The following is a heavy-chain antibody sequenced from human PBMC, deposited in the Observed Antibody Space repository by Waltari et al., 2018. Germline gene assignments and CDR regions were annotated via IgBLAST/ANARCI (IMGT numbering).Heavy chain of an antibody. CDR3: ARHRGVHTGYPGLDP. D-gene: IGHD3-10*01. J-gene: IGHJ5*02. Sequence: QLQLQESGPGLVKPSETLSLICTVSGGSISGAYYWDWIRQSPGTGLEWIGDVSSGGNTNYNPSLKSRVTISTDTSKNQFSRRLSSVTAADTAVYYCARHRGVHTGYPGLDPWGQGTLVTVSS. V-gene: IGHV4-39*01. CDR2: VSSGGNT. CDR1: GGSISGAYY.